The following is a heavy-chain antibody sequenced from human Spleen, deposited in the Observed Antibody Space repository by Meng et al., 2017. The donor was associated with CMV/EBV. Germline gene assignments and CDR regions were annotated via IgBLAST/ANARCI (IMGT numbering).Heavy chain of an antibody. Sequence: ASVKVSCKTSGYIFTAYYVHWVRQAPAQGLEWVGWINPNSGATKYVQKFQARVTMTRDTSVDTAYMELSGLTPDDTAVYYCARDPYCSGANCYAGGMDIWGQGTAVTVSS. CDR1: GYIFTAYY. V-gene: IGHV1-2*02. J-gene: IGHJ6*02. CDR2: INPNSGAT. D-gene: IGHD2-2*01. CDR3: ARDPYCSGANCYAGGMDI.